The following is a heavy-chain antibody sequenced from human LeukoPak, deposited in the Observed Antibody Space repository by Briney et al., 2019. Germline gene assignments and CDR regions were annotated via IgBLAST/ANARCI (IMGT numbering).Heavy chain of an antibody. CDR2: ISNSGGTT. V-gene: IGHV3-23*01. Sequence: PGGSLRLSCAASGFTFSSYAMSWVRQAPGKGLEWVSAISNSGGTTYYADSVKGRFTISRDNTKNTLYLQMNSLTAEDTALYYCARGGRVGDPYYYYMDVWGKGSTVTVSS. CDR1: GFTFSSYA. J-gene: IGHJ6*03. CDR3: ARGGRVGDPYYYYMDV. D-gene: IGHD3-16*01.